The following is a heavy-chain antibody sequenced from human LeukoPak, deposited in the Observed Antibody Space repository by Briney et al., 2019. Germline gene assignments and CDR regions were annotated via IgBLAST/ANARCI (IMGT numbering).Heavy chain of an antibody. V-gene: IGHV4-34*01. CDR1: GGSFSGYY. D-gene: IGHD3-10*01. CDR3: ARRRYYGSGKDFDY. CDR2: INHSGST. Sequence: PSETLSLTCAVYGGSFSGYYWSWIRQPPGKGLEWIGEINHSGSTNYNPSLKSRVTISVDTSKNQFSLKLSSVTAADTAVYYCARRRYYGSGKDFDYWGQGTLVTVSS. J-gene: IGHJ4*02.